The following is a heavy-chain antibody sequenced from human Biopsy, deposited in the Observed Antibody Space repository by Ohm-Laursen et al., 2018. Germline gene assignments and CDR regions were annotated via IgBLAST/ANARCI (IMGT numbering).Heavy chain of an antibody. CDR2: NIPILGTG. CDR3: ATKLTGYFHH. Sequence: SVKVSCKAPGGTFSNYGVNWVRQAPGQGLEWLGGNIPILGTGNYAQKFQDRVTVAADTSTSTATMELRSLRSDDTAVYYCATKLTGYFHHWGQGTLVTVPS. D-gene: IGHD3-9*01. CDR1: GGTFSNYG. J-gene: IGHJ1*01. V-gene: IGHV1-69*06.